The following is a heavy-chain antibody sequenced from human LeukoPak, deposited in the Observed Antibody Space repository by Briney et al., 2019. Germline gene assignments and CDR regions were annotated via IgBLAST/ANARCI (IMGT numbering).Heavy chain of an antibody. CDR3: ARTRVLKGSGYYTAFDY. CDR1: GFTFSSYS. V-gene: IGHV3-21*01. J-gene: IGHJ4*02. CDR2: ISSSSSYI. Sequence: GGSLRLSCAASGFTFSSYSMNWVRQAPGKGLEWVSSISSSSSYIYYADSVKGRFTISRDNAENSLYRQMNSLRAEDTAVYYCARTRVLKGSGYYTAFDYWGQGTLVTVSS. D-gene: IGHD3-3*01.